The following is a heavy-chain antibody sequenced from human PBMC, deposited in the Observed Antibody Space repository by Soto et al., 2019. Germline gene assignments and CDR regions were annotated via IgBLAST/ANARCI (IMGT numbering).Heavy chain of an antibody. Sequence: SETLSLTCTVSGGSISSSSYYWGWIRQPPGKGLEWIGSIYYSGSTYYNPSLKSRVTISVDTSKNQFSLKLSSVTAADTAVYYCANQPELEPPRNYYYYYYYMDVWGKGTTVTVSS. CDR3: ANQPELEPPRNYYYYYYYMDV. D-gene: IGHD1-1*01. CDR2: IYYSGST. V-gene: IGHV4-39*01. J-gene: IGHJ6*03. CDR1: GGSISSSSYY.